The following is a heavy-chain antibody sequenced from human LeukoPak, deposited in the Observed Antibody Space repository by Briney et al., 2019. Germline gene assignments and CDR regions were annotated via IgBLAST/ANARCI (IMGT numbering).Heavy chain of an antibody. CDR2: FSWNDFK. V-gene: IGHV2-5*01. Sequence: SGPPLVEPTHTLTLTCAVSGFSLTTREVGVGWIRQPPRKALEWLALFSWNDFKSFSPSLKSRLTITKDTSKDQVVLTMTNMDPVDTATYYCARFLHSGTYRFDYWGQGTLVTVSS. CDR3: ARFLHSGTYRFDY. J-gene: IGHJ4*02. CDR1: GFSLTTREVG. D-gene: IGHD1-26*01.